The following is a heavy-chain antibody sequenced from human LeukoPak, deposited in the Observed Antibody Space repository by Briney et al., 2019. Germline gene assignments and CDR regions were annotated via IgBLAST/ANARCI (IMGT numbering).Heavy chain of an antibody. Sequence: SETLSLTCAVYGGSFSGYYWSWIRQPPGKGLEWIGEINHSGSTNYNPSLKSRVTISVDTSKNQFSLKLSSVTAADTAVYYRARGAPSGYSSGWYYYWGQGTLVTVSS. D-gene: IGHD6-19*01. J-gene: IGHJ4*02. CDR3: ARGAPSGYSSGWYYY. CDR2: INHSGST. CDR1: GGSFSGYY. V-gene: IGHV4-34*01.